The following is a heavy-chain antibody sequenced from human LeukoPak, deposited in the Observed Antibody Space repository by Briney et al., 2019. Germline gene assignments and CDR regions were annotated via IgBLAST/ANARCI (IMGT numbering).Heavy chain of an antibody. V-gene: IGHV3-30-3*01. CDR2: ISYDGSNK. Sequence: QPGGSLRLSCAASGFTFSSYAMHWVRQAPGKGLEWVAVISYDGSNKYYADSVKGRFTISRDNSKNTLYLQMNSLRAEGTAVYYCARDTMRLPRHHYDILIGYYRLFDYWGQGTLVTVSS. D-gene: IGHD3-9*01. CDR3: ARDTMRLPRHHYDILIGYYRLFDY. J-gene: IGHJ4*02. CDR1: GFTFSSYA.